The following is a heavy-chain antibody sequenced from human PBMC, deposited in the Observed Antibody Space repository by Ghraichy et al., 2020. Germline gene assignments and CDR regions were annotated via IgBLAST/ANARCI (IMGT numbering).Heavy chain of an antibody. J-gene: IGHJ4*02. CDR1: GDSISSYY. CDR3: ARGGSGAGNSRFDY. D-gene: IGHD6-13*01. V-gene: IGHV4-59*01. Sequence: SETLSLTCTVSGDSISSYYWSWIRQSPGKGLEWLGYIHYIGSTTYNPSLRSRVTISVDPSRNQFSLKLDSVTAADTALYYCARGGSGAGNSRFDYWGQGTLVTVSS. CDR2: IHYIGST.